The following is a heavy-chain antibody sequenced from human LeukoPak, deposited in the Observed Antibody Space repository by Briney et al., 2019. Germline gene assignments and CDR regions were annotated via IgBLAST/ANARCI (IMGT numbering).Heavy chain of an antibody. D-gene: IGHD1-26*01. CDR3: ARDSGIYRTIDY. CDR2: ISSSSTYI. Sequence: PGGSLRLSCVASGFAYNNYSMNWVRQAPGKELEWVSSISSSSTYIYHADSVKGRFTISRDNAKNSLYLQMNSLRAEDTAVYYCARDSGIYRTIDYWGQGTLVTVSS. CDR1: GFAYNNYS. J-gene: IGHJ4*02. V-gene: IGHV3-21*01.